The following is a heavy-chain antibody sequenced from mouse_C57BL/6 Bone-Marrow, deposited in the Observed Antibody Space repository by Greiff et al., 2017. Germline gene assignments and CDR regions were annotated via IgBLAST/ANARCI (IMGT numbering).Heavy chain of an antibody. CDR1: GYAFSSSW. J-gene: IGHJ3*01. Sequence: QVQLQQSGPELVKPGASVKLSCKASGYAFSSSWMNWVKQRPGKGLEWIGRIYPGDGATNYNGKFKGKATLTADKSSSTAYMQLSSLTSEDSAVYFCARCSFAYWGQGTLVTVSA. CDR2: IYPGDGAT. CDR3: ARCSFAY. V-gene: IGHV1-82*01.